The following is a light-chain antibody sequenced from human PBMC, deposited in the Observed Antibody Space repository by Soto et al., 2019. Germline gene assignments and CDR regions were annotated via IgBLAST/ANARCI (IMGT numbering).Light chain of an antibody. Sequence: QPVLTQPPSVTGAPGQRVTISCTGNNSNIGAGSGVNWYQQFPDKAPKLLIYANTHRPSGVPDRFPGSTSATSASLAITGLQTRDEADYYCQDFDSSLTGLIFGGGTKVTVL. CDR1: NSNIGAGSG. V-gene: IGLV1-40*01. J-gene: IGLJ2*01. CDR3: QDFDSSLTGLI. CDR2: ANT.